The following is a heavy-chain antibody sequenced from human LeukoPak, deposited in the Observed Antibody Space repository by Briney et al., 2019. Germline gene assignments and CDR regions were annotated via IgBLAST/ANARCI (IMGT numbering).Heavy chain of an antibody. CDR2: IIPNSGGT. CDR1: VYTFTGYY. J-gene: IGHJ6*03. Sequence: ASVKVSCKASVYTFTGYYMHWVRQAPGQGLEWMGWIIPNSGGTNYAQKFQGRVTMTRETSISTAYMELSRLRSDDTAVYYCATWGPKRGFCSGYYTWVNYYYYMDVWGKGTTGTVSS. D-gene: IGHD3-3*01. V-gene: IGHV1-2*02. CDR3: ATWGPKRGFCSGYYTWVNYYYYMDV.